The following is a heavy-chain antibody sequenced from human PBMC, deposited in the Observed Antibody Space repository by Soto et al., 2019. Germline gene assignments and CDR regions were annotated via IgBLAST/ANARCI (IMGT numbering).Heavy chain of an antibody. J-gene: IGHJ6*02. CDR2: IERDDDDK. V-gene: IGHV2-70*13. CDR1: RFSLTSPGMC. CDR3: ARSIRGPRRFNGMDV. D-gene: IGHD1-20*01. Sequence: SGPTLVHPTETLTLTCTFSRFSLTSPGMCVSWIRQSPGKALEWLALIERDDDDKYYSTSLKTRPTISKDTRKNQVVLTMANMEPADTATYYCARSIRGPRRFNGMDVWGQGTTVTVSS.